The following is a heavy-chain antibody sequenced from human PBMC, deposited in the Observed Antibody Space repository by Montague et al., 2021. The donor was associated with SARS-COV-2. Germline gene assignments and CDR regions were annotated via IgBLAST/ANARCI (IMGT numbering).Heavy chain of an antibody. CDR1: SGSIISSGYY. CDR2: IYYSGTT. CDR3: ATVARGCSATSCYLSS. J-gene: IGHJ4*02. V-gene: IGHV4-39*07. Sequence: SETLSLTPSLSSGSIISSGYYWGWIRQPPGKELEWIGNIYYSGTTYYNPSLQSRGTISVDTSKNQVSLRLTSVTAADTAVYYCATVARGCSATSCYLSSWGPGTLVTVSS. D-gene: IGHD2-2*01.